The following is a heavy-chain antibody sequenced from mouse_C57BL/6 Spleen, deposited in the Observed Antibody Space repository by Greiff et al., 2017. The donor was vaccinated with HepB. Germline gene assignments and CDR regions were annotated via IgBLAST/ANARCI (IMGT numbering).Heavy chain of an antibody. CDR1: GYSITSGYY. V-gene: IGHV3-6*01. Sequence: ESGPGPVKPSQSLSLTCSVTGYSITSGYYWNWIRQFPGNKLEWMGYISYDGSNNYNPSLKNRISITRDTSKNQFFLKLNSVTTEDTATYYCARERDDYDALYYFDYWGQGTTLTVSS. J-gene: IGHJ2*01. CDR3: ARERDDYDALYYFDY. D-gene: IGHD2-4*01. CDR2: ISYDGSN.